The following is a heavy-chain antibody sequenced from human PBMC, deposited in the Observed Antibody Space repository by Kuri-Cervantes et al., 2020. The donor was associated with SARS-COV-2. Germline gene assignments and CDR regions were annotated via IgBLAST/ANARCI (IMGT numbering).Heavy chain of an antibody. Sequence: SETLSLSCTVSGGSISSGDYYWSWIRQPPGKGLEWIGYIYYDGSTYYNPSLKSRLTISVDTSKNQFSLKLSSVTAADTAVYYCAREGLVTAYYYYMDVWGKGTTVTVSS. CDR2: IYYDGST. CDR3: AREGLVTAYYYYMDV. D-gene: IGHD5-18*01. CDR1: GGSISSGDYY. J-gene: IGHJ6*03. V-gene: IGHV4-30-4*02.